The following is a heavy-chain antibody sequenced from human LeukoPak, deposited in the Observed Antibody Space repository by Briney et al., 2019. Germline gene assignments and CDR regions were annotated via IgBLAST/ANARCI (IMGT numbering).Heavy chain of an antibody. CDR1: GGSFSGYY. D-gene: IGHD2-15*01. V-gene: IGHV4-34*01. CDR2: INHSGST. Sequence: SEPLSLTCAVYGGSFSGYYWSWIRQPPGKGLEWIGEINHSGSTNYNPSLKSRVTISVDTSKNQFSLKLSSVTAADTAVYYCASYYCSGGSCFDYWGQGTLVTVSS. J-gene: IGHJ4*02. CDR3: ASYYCSGGSCFDY.